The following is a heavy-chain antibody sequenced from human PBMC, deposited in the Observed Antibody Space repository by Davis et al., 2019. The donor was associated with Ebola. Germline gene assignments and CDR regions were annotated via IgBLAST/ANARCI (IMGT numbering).Heavy chain of an antibody. V-gene: IGHV4-34*01. J-gene: IGHJ5*02. CDR2: INHSGST. D-gene: IGHD3-3*01. CDR1: GGSISSYY. Sequence: PSETLSLTCTVSGGSISSYYWSWIRQPPGKGLEWIGEINHSGSTNYNPSLKSRVTISVDTSKNQFSLKLSSVTAADTAVYYCASSLTIFGVVTYGFDPWGQGTLVTVSS. CDR3: ASSLTIFGVVTYGFDP.